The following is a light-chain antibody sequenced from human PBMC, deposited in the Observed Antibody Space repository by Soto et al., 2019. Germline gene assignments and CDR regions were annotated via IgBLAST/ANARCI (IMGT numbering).Light chain of an antibody. V-gene: IGKV3-15*01. Sequence: EIVMTQSPSTLSVSPGERATLSCMAIQSVSNYLSWYQQKSGHAPRLLLYRASPRATSIPARFSGSGSGTEFTLTISSLQSEDFAVYYCQQYNNWPPWTFGQGTKVEIK. CDR2: RAS. CDR3: QQYNNWPPWT. CDR1: QSVSNY. J-gene: IGKJ1*01.